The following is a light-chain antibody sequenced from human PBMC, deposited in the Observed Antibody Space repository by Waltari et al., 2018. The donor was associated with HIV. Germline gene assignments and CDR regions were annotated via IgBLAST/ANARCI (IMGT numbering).Light chain of an antibody. CDR1: QAIDNY. V-gene: IGKV1D-8*01. Sequence: VIWMTQSPALLSASKGDNVNITCRLSQAIDNYLAWYQQRPGKAPNLLIYGASTLQSGVPSRISGSGSGTDFTLTISCLHPEDFAVYYCQQYYAFPRTFGHGTKVEVK. J-gene: IGKJ1*01. CDR3: QQYYAFPRT. CDR2: GAS.